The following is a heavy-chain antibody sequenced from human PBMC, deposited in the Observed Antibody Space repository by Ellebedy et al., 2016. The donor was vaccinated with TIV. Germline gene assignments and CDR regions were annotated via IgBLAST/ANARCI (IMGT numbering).Heavy chain of an antibody. J-gene: IGHJ6*02. V-gene: IGHV4-34*01. Sequence: MPGGSLRLSCAVYGGSFSGNYWRWIRQPPGKGLEWIGEINDRGSTNYNPSLKSRVTISVDTSKNQFSLKLTSVSAADTAVYYCARGALAILGVVTGYYGLDVWGQGTTVTVSS. CDR2: INDRGST. CDR1: GGSFSGNY. CDR3: ARGALAILGVVTGYYGLDV. D-gene: IGHD3-3*01.